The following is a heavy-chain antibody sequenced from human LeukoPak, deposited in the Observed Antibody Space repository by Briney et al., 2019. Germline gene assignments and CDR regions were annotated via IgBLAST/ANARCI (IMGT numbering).Heavy chain of an antibody. Sequence: ASVKVSCKASGYTFTSYDINWVRQATGQGLEWMGWMNPNSGNTGYAQKFQGRVTMTRNTSISTAYMELSSLRSEDTAVYYCARGFLVIYDSSGYLFDYWGQGTLVTVSS. D-gene: IGHD3-22*01. CDR1: GYTFTSYD. V-gene: IGHV1-8*01. CDR2: MNPNSGNT. CDR3: ARGFLVIYDSSGYLFDY. J-gene: IGHJ4*02.